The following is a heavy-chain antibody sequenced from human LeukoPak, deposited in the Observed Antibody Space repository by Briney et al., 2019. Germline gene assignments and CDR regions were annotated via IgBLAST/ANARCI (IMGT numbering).Heavy chain of an antibody. V-gene: IGHV4-61*02. CDR1: GGSISSGSYY. J-gene: IGHJ4*02. CDR3: ARLAWGRLDY. Sequence: SQTLSLTCTVSGGSISSGSYYWSWIRQPAGKGLEWIGRIYTSGSTNYNPSLKSRVTISVDTSKNQFSLKLSSVTAADTAVYYCARLAWGRLDYWGQGTLVTVSS. D-gene: IGHD7-27*01. CDR2: IYTSGST.